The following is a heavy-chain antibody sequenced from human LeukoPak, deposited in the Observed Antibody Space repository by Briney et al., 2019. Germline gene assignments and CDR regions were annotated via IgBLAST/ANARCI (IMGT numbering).Heavy chain of an antibody. CDR2: IIPIFGAA. Sequence: SVKVSCKASGGTFSSYAISWVRQAPGQGLEWMGGIIPIFGAANYAQKFQGRVTITADESTSTAYMELSSLRSEDTAVYYCARGPPHSSGWYVSDYWGQGTLVTVSS. CDR1: GGTFSSYA. CDR3: ARGPPHSSGWYVSDY. D-gene: IGHD6-19*01. V-gene: IGHV1-69*13. J-gene: IGHJ4*02.